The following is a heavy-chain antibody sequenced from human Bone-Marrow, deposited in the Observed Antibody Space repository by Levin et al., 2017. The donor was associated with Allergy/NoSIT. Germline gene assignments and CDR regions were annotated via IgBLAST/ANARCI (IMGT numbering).Heavy chain of an antibody. CDR3: ARDAANYDSSGYYWAHYWYFDL. CDR1: GYTFTGYY. D-gene: IGHD3-22*01. CDR2: INPNSGGT. Sequence: PGESLKISCKASGYTFTGYYMHWVRQAPGQGLEWMGWINPNSGGTNYAQKFQGRVTMTRDTSISTAYMELSRLRSDDTAVYYCARDAANYDSSGYYWAHYWYFDLWGRGTLVTVSS. J-gene: IGHJ2*01. V-gene: IGHV1-2*02.